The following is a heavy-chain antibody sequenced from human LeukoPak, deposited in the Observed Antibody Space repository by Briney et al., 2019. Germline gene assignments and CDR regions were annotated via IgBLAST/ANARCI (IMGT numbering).Heavy chain of an antibody. CDR1: GFTSSSYW. J-gene: IGHJ6*04. CDR3: AELGITMIGGV. CDR2: IKQDGSEK. Sequence: PGAALRLSCAASGFTSSSYWMSWGRHPPGKGLEWVTNIKQDGSEKYYVDSVKGRFTISRDNAKNSLYLQMNSLRAEDTAVYYCAELGITMIGGVWGKGTTVTISS. D-gene: IGHD3-10*02. V-gene: IGHV3-7*01.